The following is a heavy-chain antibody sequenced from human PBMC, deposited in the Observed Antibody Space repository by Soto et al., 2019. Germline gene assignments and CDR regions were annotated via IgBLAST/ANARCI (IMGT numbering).Heavy chain of an antibody. D-gene: IGHD4-17*01. J-gene: IGHJ3*01. Sequence: EVQLLESGGGLVQPGGSLRISCAASGFTFSTYALTWVRQPPGKGREWVAAITGSGAPANYADSVKGRFTISRDTSKNTLYLQMRSLTAVDSAVYFCAKDLNGDYVGAFDFWGRGTLVTVSS. CDR3: AKDLNGDYVGAFDF. V-gene: IGHV3-23*01. CDR2: ITGSGAPA. CDR1: GFTFSTYA.